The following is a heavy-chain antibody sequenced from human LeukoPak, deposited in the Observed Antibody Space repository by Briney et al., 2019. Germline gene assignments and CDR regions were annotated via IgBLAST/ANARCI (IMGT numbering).Heavy chain of an antibody. V-gene: IGHV3-9*03. Sequence: GRSLRLSCAASGFTFDDYAMHWVRQAPGKGLEWVSGISWNSGSIGYADSVKGRFTISRDNAKNSLYLQMNSLRAEDMALYYCAKGEYSYGYIDYWGQGTLVTVSS. CDR3: AKGEYSYGYIDY. CDR2: ISWNSGSI. CDR1: GFTFDDYA. J-gene: IGHJ4*02. D-gene: IGHD5-18*01.